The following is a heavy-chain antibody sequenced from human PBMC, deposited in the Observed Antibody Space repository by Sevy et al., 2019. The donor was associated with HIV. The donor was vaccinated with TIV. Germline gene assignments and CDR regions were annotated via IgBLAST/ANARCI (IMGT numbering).Heavy chain of an antibody. CDR2: IRGKPYGGTR. V-gene: IGHV3-49*04. J-gene: IGHJ6*02. CDR3: TRVEGAADWGMDV. CDR1: GFTFGDYT. D-gene: IGHD1-26*01. Sequence: GGSLRLSCTASGFTFGDYTMSWVRQAPGKGLEWVAFIRGKPYGGTREYAASVKGRITISRDDSKSIAYLQMNSLKSEDTAVYYCTRVEGAADWGMDVWGQGTTVTVSS.